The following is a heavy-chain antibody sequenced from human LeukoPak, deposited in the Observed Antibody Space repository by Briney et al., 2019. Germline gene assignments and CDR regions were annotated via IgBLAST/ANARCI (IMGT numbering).Heavy chain of an antibody. Sequence: ASETLSLTCTVSGGSISSYYWSWIRQPPGKGLEWIGYIYYSGSTNYNPSLKSRVTISVDTSKNQFSLKLSSVTAADTAVYYCAGGASGWTLYWGQGTLVTVSS. CDR3: AGGASGWTLY. J-gene: IGHJ4*02. CDR1: GGSISSYY. V-gene: IGHV4-59*01. CDR2: IYYSGST. D-gene: IGHD6-25*01.